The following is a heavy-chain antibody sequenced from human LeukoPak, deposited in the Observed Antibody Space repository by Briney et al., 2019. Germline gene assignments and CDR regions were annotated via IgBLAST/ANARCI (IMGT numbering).Heavy chain of an antibody. CDR3: APQTFDY. CDR1: GLAFSNYG. V-gene: IGHV3-33*01. CDR2: IWYDGSQK. Sequence: QPGRSLRLSCGASGLAFSNYGMHWVRQAPGKGLEWVAVIWYDGSQKYYADSVKGRVTISRDNAKNTVYLQMNSLRVEDTAVYYCAPQTFDYWGQGTLVTVSS. J-gene: IGHJ4*02.